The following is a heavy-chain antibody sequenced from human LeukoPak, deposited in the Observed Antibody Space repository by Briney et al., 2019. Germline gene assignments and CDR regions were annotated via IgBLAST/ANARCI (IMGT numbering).Heavy chain of an antibody. CDR3: ARAKYGSGSYHPDY. Sequence: ASVKVSCKASGYTFTGYYMHWVRQAPGQGLEWMGWINPNSGGTNYAQKFQGRVTMTRDTSISTAYMELSRLRSDDTAVYYCARAKYGSGSYHPDYWGQGTLVTVSS. V-gene: IGHV1-2*02. D-gene: IGHD3-10*01. CDR2: INPNSGGT. J-gene: IGHJ4*02. CDR1: GYTFTGYY.